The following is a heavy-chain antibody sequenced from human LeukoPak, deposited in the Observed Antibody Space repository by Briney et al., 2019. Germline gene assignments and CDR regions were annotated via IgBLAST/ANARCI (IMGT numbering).Heavy chain of an antibody. CDR1: GYTFTSNY. J-gene: IGHJ4*02. V-gene: IGHV1-46*01. Sequence: ASVKVSCKASGYTFTSNYIHWVRQAPGQGLEWMGMIYPRDGSTSYAQKFQGRVTVTGDTSTSTVHMELSGLRSEDTAVYYCARDQEAFDYWGQGTLVTVSS. CDR2: IYPRDGST. CDR3: ARDQEAFDY.